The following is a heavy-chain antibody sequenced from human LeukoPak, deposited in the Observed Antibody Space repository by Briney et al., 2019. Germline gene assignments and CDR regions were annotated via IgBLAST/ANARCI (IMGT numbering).Heavy chain of an antibody. D-gene: IGHD5-24*01. Sequence: ASVKVSCKASGHTFTSYDINWVRQATGQGLEWMGWMNPNSGNTGYAQKFQGRVTMTRNTSISTAYMELSSLRSEDTAVYYCARGRRWLQLFSYYFAYWGQGTLVTVSS. J-gene: IGHJ4*02. CDR2: MNPNSGNT. CDR3: ARGRRWLQLFSYYFAY. CDR1: GHTFTSYD. V-gene: IGHV1-8*01.